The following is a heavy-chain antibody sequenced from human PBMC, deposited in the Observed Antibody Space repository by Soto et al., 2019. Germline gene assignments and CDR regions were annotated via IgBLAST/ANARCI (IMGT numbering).Heavy chain of an antibody. CDR1: GGSVSTYSAT. CDR3: VRLVGSSYFDF. V-gene: IGHV6-1*01. D-gene: IGHD1-26*01. Sequence: PSQTLSLTCAISGGSVSTYSATWTCIRQSPSRGLEWLGRTYYRSKWFNDYAFSLRGRITINPDTSKNQFSLQLNSVTAEDTAVYYCVRLVGSSYFDFWGQGTTVTVSS. J-gene: IGHJ4*02. CDR2: TYYRSKWFN.